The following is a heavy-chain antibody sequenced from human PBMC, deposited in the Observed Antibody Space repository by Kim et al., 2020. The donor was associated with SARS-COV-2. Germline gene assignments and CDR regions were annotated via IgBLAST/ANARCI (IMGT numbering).Heavy chain of an antibody. J-gene: IGHJ4*02. CDR3: ARREGNYYGSGSYFY. Sequence: GESLKISCKGSGYSFTSYWIGWVRQMPGKGLEWMGIIYPGDSDTRYSPSFQGQVTISADKSISTAYLQWSSLKASDTAMYYCARREGNYYGSGSYFYWGQGTLVTVSS. CDR1: GYSFTSYW. D-gene: IGHD3-10*01. CDR2: IYPGDSDT. V-gene: IGHV5-51*01.